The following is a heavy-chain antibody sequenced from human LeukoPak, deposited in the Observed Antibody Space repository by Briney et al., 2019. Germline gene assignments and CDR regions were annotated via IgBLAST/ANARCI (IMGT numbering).Heavy chain of an antibody. CDR1: GFIFSSYS. Sequence: GGSLRLSCAASGFIFSSYSVNWVRQAPGKGLEWVSYISSSSSTIYYADSVKGRFTISRDNAKNSLYLQMNSLRAEDTAVYYCARDCSSTSCYSLAFDYWGQGTLVTVSS. CDR3: ARDCSSTSCYSLAFDY. J-gene: IGHJ4*02. D-gene: IGHD2-2*02. V-gene: IGHV3-48*04. CDR2: ISSSSSTI.